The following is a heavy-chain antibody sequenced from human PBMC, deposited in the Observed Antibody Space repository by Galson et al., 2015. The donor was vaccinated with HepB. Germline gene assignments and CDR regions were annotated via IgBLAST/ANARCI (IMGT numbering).Heavy chain of an antibody. CDR2: IIPVNGLA. CDR3: ARGHCTGNTCYRYFGL. CDR1: GCTFSDYN. D-gene: IGHD2-8*02. J-gene: IGHJ2*01. V-gene: IGHV1-69*02. Sequence: SVKVSCKASGCTFSDYNFSWVRQAPGQGLEWMGRIIPVNGLAKYPQRFQGRVSITADKSTSTAYMELSSLRSEDTAVYYCARGHCTGNTCYRYFGLWGRGTLITVSS.